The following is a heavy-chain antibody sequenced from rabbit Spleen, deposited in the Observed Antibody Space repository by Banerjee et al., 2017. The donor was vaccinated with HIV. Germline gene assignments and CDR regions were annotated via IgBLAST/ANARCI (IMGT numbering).Heavy chain of an antibody. CDR2: INAATGKP. D-gene: IGHD4-1*01. V-gene: IGHV1S45*01. CDR3: ARDLDGMIGWNFGW. J-gene: IGHJ4*01. CDR1: GFDFSNYG. Sequence: QEQLVESGGGLVQPGGSLKLSCKASGFDFSNYGVSWVRQAPGKGLEWIACINAATGKPVYATWAKGRFTFSKTSSTTVTLQMTSLTAADTATYFCARDLDGMIGWNFGWWGQGTLVTVS.